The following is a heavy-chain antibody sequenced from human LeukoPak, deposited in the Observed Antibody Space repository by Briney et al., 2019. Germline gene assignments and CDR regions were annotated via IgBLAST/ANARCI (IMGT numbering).Heavy chain of an antibody. Sequence: SETLSLTCAVYGGSFSGYYWSWIRQPPGKGLEWIGEINHSGSTNYNPSLKSRVIISVDTSENQFSLKLSSVTAADTAVYYCARGLYYYDSSGYRKDDAFDIWGQGTMVTVSS. V-gene: IGHV4-34*01. CDR3: ARGLYYYDSSGYRKDDAFDI. J-gene: IGHJ3*02. CDR1: GGSFSGYY. D-gene: IGHD3-22*01. CDR2: INHSGST.